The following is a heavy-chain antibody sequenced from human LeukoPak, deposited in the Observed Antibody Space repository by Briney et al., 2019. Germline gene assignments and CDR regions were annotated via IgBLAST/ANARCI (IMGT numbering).Heavy chain of an antibody. J-gene: IGHJ4*02. CDR1: GFNVSNNY. CDR2: ISTTSSYI. Sequence: PGGSLRLSCAASGFNVSNNYMNWVRQAPGKGLEWVSCISTTSSYIYYADSVKGRFTISRDNAKNSLYLQMNSLRAEDTAVYYCARVVNGYGPVDYWGQGTLVTVSS. D-gene: IGHD5-18*01. V-gene: IGHV3-21*01. CDR3: ARVVNGYGPVDY.